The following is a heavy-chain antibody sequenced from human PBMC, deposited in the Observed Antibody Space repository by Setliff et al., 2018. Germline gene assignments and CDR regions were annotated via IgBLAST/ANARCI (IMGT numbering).Heavy chain of an antibody. CDR1: GYTFTSYG. CDR3: ARDVVVGITLRLSFHF. CDR2: INPNAGGT. J-gene: IGHJ4*02. V-gene: IGHV1-2*02. Sequence: GASVKVSCKASGYTFTSYGISWVRQAPGQGLEWMGWINPNAGGTNYAQKFQGRVTMTGDTSISTAYMELARLTSDDTAVYYCARDVVVGITLRLSFHFWGQGTLVTVSS. D-gene: IGHD2-21*01.